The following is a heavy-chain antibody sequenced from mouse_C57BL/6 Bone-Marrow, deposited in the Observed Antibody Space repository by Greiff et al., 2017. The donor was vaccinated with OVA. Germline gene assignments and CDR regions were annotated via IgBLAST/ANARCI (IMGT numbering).Heavy chain of an antibody. J-gene: IGHJ4*01. Sequence: VQLQQSGSELRSPGSSVKLSCKDFDSEVFPIAYMSWVRQKPGHGFEWIGGILPSIGRTIYGEKFEDKATLDADTLSNTAYLELNSLTSEDSAIYYCARGGFTTVVATQDAMDYWGQGTSVTVSS. CDR3: ARGGFTTVVATQDAMDY. CDR1: DSEVFPIAY. D-gene: IGHD1-1*01. V-gene: IGHV15-2*01. CDR2: ILPSIGRT.